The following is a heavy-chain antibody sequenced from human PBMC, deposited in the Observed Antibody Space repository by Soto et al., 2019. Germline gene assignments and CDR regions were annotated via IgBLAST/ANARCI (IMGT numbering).Heavy chain of an antibody. CDR3: ASLLYSSGWSDYFDY. J-gene: IGHJ4*02. CDR2: IKQDGSEK. CDR1: GFTFSSYW. Sequence: VGSLRLSCAASGFTFSSYWMSWVRQAPVKGLEWVANIKQDGSEKYYVDSVKGRFTISRDNAKNSLYLQMNSLRAEDTAVYYCASLLYSSGWSDYFDYWGQGTLVTVSS. D-gene: IGHD6-19*01. V-gene: IGHV3-7*01.